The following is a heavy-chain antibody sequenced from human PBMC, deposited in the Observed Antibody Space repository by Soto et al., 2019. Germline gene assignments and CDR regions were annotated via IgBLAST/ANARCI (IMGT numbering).Heavy chain of an antibody. Sequence: QVQLVESGGGVVQPRRSLRLSCAASGFSLNNYGMHWVREAPGKGLEWVAVISHDGNYKDYADSVKGRFTTSRDSSKNALYMQMDSLRAEDTAVYYCARDRNFVFDYWGQGTLVTVSS. D-gene: IGHD2-21*01. J-gene: IGHJ4*02. CDR3: ARDRNFVFDY. CDR2: ISHDGNYK. V-gene: IGHV3-33*01. CDR1: GFSLNNYG.